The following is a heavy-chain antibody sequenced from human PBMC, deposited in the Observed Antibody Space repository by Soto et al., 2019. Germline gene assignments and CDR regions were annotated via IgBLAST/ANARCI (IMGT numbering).Heavy chain of an antibody. CDR1: GGSISSGGYY. CDR3: ARASNYYDSSGYYYYFDY. Sequence: SETLSLTCTVSGGSISSGGYYWSWIRQHPGKGLEWIGYIYYSGSTYYNPSLKSRVTISVDTSKNQFSLKLSSVTAADTAVYYCARASNYYDSSGYYYYFDYWGQGTLVTVSS. V-gene: IGHV4-31*03. D-gene: IGHD3-22*01. J-gene: IGHJ4*02. CDR2: IYYSGST.